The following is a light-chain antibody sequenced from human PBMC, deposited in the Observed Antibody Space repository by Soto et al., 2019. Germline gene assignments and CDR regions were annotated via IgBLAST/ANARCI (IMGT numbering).Light chain of an antibody. CDR2: EVS. CDR1: SSDVGGYNY. V-gene: IGLV2-14*01. J-gene: IGLJ2*01. Sequence: QSVLTRHASVSGSPGQSITISCTGTSSDVGGYNYASWYQQHPGKAPKLMIYEVSNRPSGVSNRFSGSKSGNTASLTISGLQAEDDADYYCSSYTSSSTQVFGGGTKLTVL. CDR3: SSYTSSSTQV.